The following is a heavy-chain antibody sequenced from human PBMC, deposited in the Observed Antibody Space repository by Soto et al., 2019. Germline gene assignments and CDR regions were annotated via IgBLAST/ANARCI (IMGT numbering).Heavy chain of an antibody. CDR3: ATASIAARPYGMDV. CDR2: FDPEDGET. J-gene: IGHJ6*02. Sequence: EASVKVSCKVSGYTLTELSMHWVRQAPGKGLEWMGGFDPEDGETIYAQKFQGRVTMTEDTSTDTAYMELSSLRSEDTAVYYCATASIAARPYGMDVWGQGTTVTVSS. D-gene: IGHD6-6*01. V-gene: IGHV1-24*01. CDR1: GYTLTELS.